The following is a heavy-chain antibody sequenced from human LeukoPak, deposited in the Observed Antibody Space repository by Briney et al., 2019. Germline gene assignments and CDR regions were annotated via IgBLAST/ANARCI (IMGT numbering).Heavy chain of an antibody. CDR2: IIPILGIA. J-gene: IGHJ3*02. CDR1: GGTFSSYA. D-gene: IGHD3-3*01. V-gene: IGHV1-69*04. Sequence: GASVKVSCKASGGTFSSYAISWVRQAPGQGLEWMGRIIPILGIANYAQKFQGRVTITADEATSTVYMELSSLRFEDTALYYCARRHDFGFAFDIWGQGTMVTVSS. CDR3: ARRHDFGFAFDI.